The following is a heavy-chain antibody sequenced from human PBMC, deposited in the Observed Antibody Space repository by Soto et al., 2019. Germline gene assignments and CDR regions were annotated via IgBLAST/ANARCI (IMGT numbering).Heavy chain of an antibody. D-gene: IGHD3-9*01. CDR2: ISAYNGNT. CDR3: ASAAYDILICLYNGGAFDI. J-gene: IGHJ3*02. CDR1: GYTFTSYG. V-gene: IGHV1-18*01. Sequence: ASVKVSCKASGYTFTSYGISWVRQAPGQGLEWMGWISAYNGNTKYAQKLQGRVTMTTDTSTSTAYMELRSLRSDDTAVYYCASAAYDILICLYNGGAFDISGQGTMLTVSS.